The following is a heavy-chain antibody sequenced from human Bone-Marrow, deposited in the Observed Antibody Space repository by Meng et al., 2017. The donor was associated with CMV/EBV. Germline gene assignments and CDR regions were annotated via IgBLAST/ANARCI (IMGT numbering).Heavy chain of an antibody. V-gene: IGHV3-13*01. CDR2: IGSEGDT. Sequence: ASGFTFNKSDMHWVRQSPGKGLEWVSAIGSEGDTYYQGSVKGRFSVSRENAKNSLYLQMNSLRAEDAAVYYCARGGSDYSHYDWFDPWGQGTLVTVSS. J-gene: IGHJ5*02. D-gene: IGHD4-11*01. CDR1: GFTFNKSD. CDR3: ARGGSDYSHYDWFDP.